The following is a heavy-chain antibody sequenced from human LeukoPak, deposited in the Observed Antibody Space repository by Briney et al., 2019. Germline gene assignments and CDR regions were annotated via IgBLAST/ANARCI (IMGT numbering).Heavy chain of an antibody. Sequence: SETLSLTCTVSGGSISSGSYYWSWIRQPAGKGLEWIGRIYTSGSTNYNPSLKSRVTISVDTSKNQFSLKLSSVTAADTAVYYCARDSYSHNDAFNDLFDSWGQGTLVTVSS. CDR3: ARDSYSHNDAFNDLFDS. D-gene: IGHD3-16*01. CDR1: GGSISSGSYY. J-gene: IGHJ5*01. CDR2: IYTSGST. V-gene: IGHV4-61*02.